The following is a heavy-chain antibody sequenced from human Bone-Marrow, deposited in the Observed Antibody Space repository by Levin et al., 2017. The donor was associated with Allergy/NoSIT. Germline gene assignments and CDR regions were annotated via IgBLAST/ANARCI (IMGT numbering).Heavy chain of an antibody. CDR1: GGSISSGGYY. Sequence: KASETLSLTCTVSGGSISSGGYYWSWIRQHPGKGLEWIGYIYYSGSTYYNPSLKSRVTISVDTSKNQFSLKLSSVTAADTAVYYCASVPAGYYKKWANAFDIWGQGTMVTVSS. CDR2: IYYSGST. V-gene: IGHV4-31*03. J-gene: IGHJ3*02. D-gene: IGHD3-9*01. CDR3: ASVPAGYYKKWANAFDI.